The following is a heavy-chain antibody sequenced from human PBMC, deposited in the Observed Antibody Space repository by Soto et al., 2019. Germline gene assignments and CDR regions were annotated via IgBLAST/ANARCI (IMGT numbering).Heavy chain of an antibody. CDR1: GFTFSSYG. CDR3: AREGYCSSTSCYPPRAHWFDP. J-gene: IGHJ5*02. V-gene: IGHV3-30*19. CDR2: ISYDGSNK. Sequence: GGSLRLSCAASGFTFSSYGMHWVRQAPGKGLEWVAVISYDGSNKYYADSVKGRFTISRDNSKNTLYLQMNSLRAEDTAVYYCAREGYCSSTSCYPPRAHWFDPWGQGTLVTVSS. D-gene: IGHD2-2*01.